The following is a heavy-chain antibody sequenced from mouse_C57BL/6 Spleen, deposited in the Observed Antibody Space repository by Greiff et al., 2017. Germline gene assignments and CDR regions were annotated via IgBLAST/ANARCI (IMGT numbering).Heavy chain of an antibody. CDR2: IHPSDSDT. D-gene: IGHD2-1*01. J-gene: IGHJ3*01. CDR3: AIEGRNYCLFAY. V-gene: IGHV1-74*01. Sequence: QVQLQQSGAELVKPGASVKVSCKASGYTFTSYWMHWVKQRPGQGLEWIGRIHPSDSDTNYNQKFKGKATLTVDKSSSTAYMHLSSLTSEDSAVYPCAIEGRNYCLFAYWGQGTLVTVSA. CDR1: GYTFTSYW.